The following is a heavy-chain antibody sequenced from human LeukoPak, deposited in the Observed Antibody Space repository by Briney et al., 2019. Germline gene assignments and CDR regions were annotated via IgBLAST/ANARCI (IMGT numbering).Heavy chain of an antibody. Sequence: PGGSLRLSCAASGFTFSSYSMNWVRQAPGKGLEWVSYISSSSSTIYYADSVKGRFTISRGNAKNSLYLQMNSLRAEDTAVYYCARDYYDSSGYYPGVVDYWGQGTLVTVSS. J-gene: IGHJ4*02. V-gene: IGHV3-48*04. D-gene: IGHD3-22*01. CDR2: ISSSSSTI. CDR3: ARDYYDSSGYYPGVVDY. CDR1: GFTFSSYS.